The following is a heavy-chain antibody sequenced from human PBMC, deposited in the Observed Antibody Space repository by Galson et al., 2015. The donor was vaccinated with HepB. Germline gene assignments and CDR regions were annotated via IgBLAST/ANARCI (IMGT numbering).Heavy chain of an antibody. CDR1: GSTVDYNY. V-gene: IGHV3-53*01. J-gene: IGHJ4*02. CDR3: AKGYGIFDR. CDR2: TYASGSS. Sequence: SLRLSCAVSGSTVDYNYISWVRQAPGKGLEWVSITYASGSSYYTDSVKGRFTISRDNYQNTLYLQMNRLRVGDAAVYYCAKGYGIFDRWGQGILVTVSS. D-gene: IGHD5-18*01.